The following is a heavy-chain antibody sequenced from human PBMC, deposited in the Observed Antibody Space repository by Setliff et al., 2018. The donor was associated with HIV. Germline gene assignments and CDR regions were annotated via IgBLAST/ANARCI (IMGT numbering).Heavy chain of an antibody. V-gene: IGHV1-18*01. J-gene: IGHJ5*02. CDR2: ISAYNGNT. CDR3: ARGYCGGGICYSPNWLDP. D-gene: IGHD2-15*01. Sequence: GASVKVSCKASGYTFTSYGISWVRQAPGQGLEWMGWISAYNGNTNYAQKLQGIVTMTTDTSTSTAYMELRSLTSDDTAVYYCARGYCGGGICYSPNWLDPWGQGTLVTVSS. CDR1: GYTFTSYG.